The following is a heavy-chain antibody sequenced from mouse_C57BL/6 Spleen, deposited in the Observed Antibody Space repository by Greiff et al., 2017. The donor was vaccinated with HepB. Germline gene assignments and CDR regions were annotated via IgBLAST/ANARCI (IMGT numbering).Heavy chain of an antibody. D-gene: IGHD2-2*01. CDR2: FHPYNDDT. J-gene: IGHJ3*01. CDR3: ARRGYDGAWFAY. Sequence: VQLQQSGAELVKPGASVKVSCKASGYTFTTYPIEWMKQNHGKSLEWIGNFHPYNDDTKYNEKFKGKATLTVEKSSSTVYLELSRLTSDDSAVYFCARRGYDGAWFAYWGQGTLVTVSA. CDR1: GYTFTTYP. V-gene: IGHV1-47*01.